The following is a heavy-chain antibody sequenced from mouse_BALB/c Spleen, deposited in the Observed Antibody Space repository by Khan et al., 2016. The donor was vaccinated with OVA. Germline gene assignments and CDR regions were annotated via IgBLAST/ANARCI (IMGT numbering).Heavy chain of an antibody. CDR2: ISSGGDYT. D-gene: IGHD4-1*01. CDR3: ASHLTGSFAY. V-gene: IGHV5-6*01. CDR1: GFTFSSYS. J-gene: IGHJ3*01. Sequence: EVQLQESGGDLVKPGGSLKFSCAASGFTFSSYSMSWVRQTPDKRLEWVATISSGGDYTYYSANVKGRFTISRDNAKNTLYLQMSSLKSEDTAMYYCASHLTGSFAYWGQGTLGNVSA.